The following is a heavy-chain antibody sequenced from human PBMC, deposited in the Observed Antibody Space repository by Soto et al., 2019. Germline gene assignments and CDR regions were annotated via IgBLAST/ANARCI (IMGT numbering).Heavy chain of an antibody. J-gene: IGHJ6*02. CDR1: GFTFSSYA. D-gene: IGHD5-18*01. Sequence: AGGSLRLSCAASGFTFSSYAMHWVRQAPGKGLEWVAVISYDGSNKYYADSVKGRFTISRDNSKNTLYLQMNSLRAEDTAVYYCAICRIQLWFDGMDVWGQGTTVPVSS. CDR3: AICRIQLWFDGMDV. CDR2: ISYDGSNK. V-gene: IGHV3-30-3*01.